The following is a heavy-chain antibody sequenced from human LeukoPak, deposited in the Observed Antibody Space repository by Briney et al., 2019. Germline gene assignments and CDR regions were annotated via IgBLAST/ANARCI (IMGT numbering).Heavy chain of an antibody. CDR1: GFTFSSYE. Sequence: PGGSLRLSCAASGFTFSSYEMDWVRQAPGKGLEWVSYISSSGSTIYYADSVKGRFTISRDNAKNSLYLQMNSLRAEDMALYYCAKGIGGIVGVYDAFDIWGQGTMVTVSS. CDR2: ISSSGSTI. V-gene: IGHV3-48*03. CDR3: AKGIGGIVGVYDAFDI. D-gene: IGHD1-26*01. J-gene: IGHJ3*02.